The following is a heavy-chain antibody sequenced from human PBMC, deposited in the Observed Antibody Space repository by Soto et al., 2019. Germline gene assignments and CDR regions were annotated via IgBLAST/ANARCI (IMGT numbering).Heavy chain of an antibody. CDR1: GGSVLAFH. D-gene: IGHD1-26*01. CDR3: ELLRPNTNCRSAGCPDWIAH. V-gene: IGHV4-59*02. Sequence: QVQLQESGPGLVRPSETLSLTCSVSGGSVLAFHWTWVRQPPGKGLEWVAFLGHGGSTDYNPSLNSLVAKPRAMFKNKVSLHLMFITPANTARYYAELLRPNTNCRSAGCPDWIAHCGQGTQVSVS. J-gene: IGHJ1*01. CDR2: LGHGGST.